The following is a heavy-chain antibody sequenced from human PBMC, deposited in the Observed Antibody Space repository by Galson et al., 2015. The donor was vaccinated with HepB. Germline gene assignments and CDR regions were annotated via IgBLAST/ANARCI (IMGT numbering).Heavy chain of an antibody. Sequence: SLRLSCAASGFTFSSCSMGWVRQPPGKGLEWVSLFGHSGNTYYTDSVKGRFTISRDNSKNTLYLQMSSLRAEDTALYYCAKGAPDARVTDYWGQGTLVTVSS. D-gene: IGHD2-2*01. CDR1: GFTFSSCS. CDR2: FGHSGNT. CDR3: AKGAPDARVTDY. V-gene: IGHV3-23*01. J-gene: IGHJ4*02.